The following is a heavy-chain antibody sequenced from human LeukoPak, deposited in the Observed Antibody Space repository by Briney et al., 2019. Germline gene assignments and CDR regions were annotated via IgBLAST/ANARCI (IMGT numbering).Heavy chain of an antibody. J-gene: IGHJ3*02. Sequence: GGSLRLSCAASGFTFSSYAMSWVRQAPGKGLEWVSAISGSGGSTYYADSVKGRFTISRDNSKNTLYLQMNSLRAEDTAVYCCAKVARTAAGTFYAFDIWGQGTMVTVSS. D-gene: IGHD6-13*01. V-gene: IGHV3-23*01. CDR2: ISGSGGST. CDR1: GFTFSSYA. CDR3: AKVARTAAGTFYAFDI.